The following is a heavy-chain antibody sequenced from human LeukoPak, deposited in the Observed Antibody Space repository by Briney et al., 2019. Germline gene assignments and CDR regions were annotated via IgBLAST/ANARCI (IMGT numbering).Heavy chain of an antibody. D-gene: IGHD4-17*01. CDR3: AKGSTVTRSPFDY. J-gene: IGHJ4*02. V-gene: IGHV3-23*01. CDR2: ISGSGGST. CDR1: GFTFSSYE. Sequence: GALRLSCAASGFTFSSYEMNWVRQAPGKGLEWVSAISGSGGSTYYADSVKGRFTISRDNSKNTLYLQMNSLRAEDTAVYYCAKGSTVTRSPFDYWGQGTLVTVSS.